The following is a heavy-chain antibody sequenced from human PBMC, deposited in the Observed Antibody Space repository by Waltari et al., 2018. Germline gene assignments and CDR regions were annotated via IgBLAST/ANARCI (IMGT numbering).Heavy chain of an antibody. D-gene: IGHD3-3*01. J-gene: IGHJ6*02. V-gene: IGHV1-18*01. Sequence: QVQLVQSGAEVKKPGASVKVSCKASGYTFTSYGISWVRQAPGQGLEWMGWISAYNGNTNDAPKIQGRGTMTTDTTTSTAYMELRSLRSDDTAVYYCARDTPKEDDCWSGYYRHYYYGMDVWGQGTTVTVSS. CDR3: ARDTPKEDDCWSGYYRHYYYGMDV. CDR2: ISAYNGNT. CDR1: GYTFTSYG.